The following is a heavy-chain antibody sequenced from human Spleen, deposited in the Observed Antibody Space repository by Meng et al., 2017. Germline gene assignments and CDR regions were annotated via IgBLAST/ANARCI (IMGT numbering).Heavy chain of an antibody. Sequence: QVQLVQVGSELRKPGASVKVSWKASGYTLTNYAINWLRQAPGQGLEWMGWIDTKTGNPTYAQGFRGRLVFSLDTSVSTTYLEISGLKADDTAVYYCTRDGYLDCSRTNCFDYWGQGTLVTVSS. D-gene: IGHD2-2*01. CDR3: TRDGYLDCSRTNCFDY. V-gene: IGHV7-4-1*02. CDR1: GYTLTNYA. J-gene: IGHJ4*02. CDR2: IDTKTGNP.